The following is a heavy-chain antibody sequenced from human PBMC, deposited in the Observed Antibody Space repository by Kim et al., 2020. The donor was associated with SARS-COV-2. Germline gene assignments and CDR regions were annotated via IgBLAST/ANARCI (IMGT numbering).Heavy chain of an antibody. CDR2: ISYDGSNK. J-gene: IGHJ1*01. V-gene: IGHV3-30*04. CDR3: ARGDCSGGSCYFQH. CDR1: GFTFSSYA. Sequence: GGSLRLSCAASGFTFSSYAMHWVRQAPGKGLEWVAVISYDGSNKYYADSVKGRFTISRDNSKNTLYLQMNSLRAEDTAVYYCARGDCSGGSCYFQHWGQGTLVTVSS. D-gene: IGHD2-15*01.